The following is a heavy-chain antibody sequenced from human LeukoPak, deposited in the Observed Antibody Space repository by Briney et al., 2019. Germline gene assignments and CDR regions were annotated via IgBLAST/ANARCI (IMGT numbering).Heavy chain of an antibody. CDR2: ISSSSSTI. D-gene: IGHD3-10*01. J-gene: IGHJ3*02. CDR1: GFTFSSYS. V-gene: IGHV3-48*01. Sequence: GRSLRLSCAASGFTFSSYSMNWVRQAPGKGLEWVSYISSSSSTIYYADSVKGRFTISRDNAKNSLYLQMNSLRAEDTAVYYCARDLPGGFFDIWGQGTMVTVSS. CDR3: ARDLPGGFFDI.